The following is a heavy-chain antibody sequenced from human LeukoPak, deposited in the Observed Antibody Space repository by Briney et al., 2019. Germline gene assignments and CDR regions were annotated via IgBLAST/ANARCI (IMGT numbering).Heavy chain of an antibody. Sequence: SQTLSLTCTVTGDPISSGGYYWSWIRQPPGKGLEWIGYIYYSGSTNYNPSLKSRVTISVDTSKNQFSLKLSSVTAADTAVYYCARFLESEWFDPWGQGTLVTVSS. D-gene: IGHD3-3*01. CDR3: ARFLESEWFDP. CDR2: IYYSGST. CDR1: GDPISSGGYY. V-gene: IGHV4-61*08. J-gene: IGHJ5*02.